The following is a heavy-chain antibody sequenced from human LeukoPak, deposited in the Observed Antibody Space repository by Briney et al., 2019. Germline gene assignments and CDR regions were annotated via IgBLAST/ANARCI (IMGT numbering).Heavy chain of an antibody. CDR1: GFILSDYY. CDR3: ARLSGWEFPPFDY. Sequence: PGGSLRLSCAASGFILSDYYMSWIRQAPGKGLEWVSYISPSGSTTYYADSVKGRFTISRDNAKNSLYVQMNSLRAEDTAVYYCARLSGWEFPPFDYWGQGALVIVSS. V-gene: IGHV3-11*01. J-gene: IGHJ4*02. CDR2: ISPSGSTT. D-gene: IGHD6-25*01.